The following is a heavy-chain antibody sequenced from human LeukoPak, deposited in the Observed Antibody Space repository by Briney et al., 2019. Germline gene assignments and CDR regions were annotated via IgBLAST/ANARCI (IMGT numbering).Heavy chain of an antibody. CDR1: GFTFSSYE. V-gene: IGHV3-48*03. J-gene: IGHJ6*04. CDR2: ISSSGSTI. CDR3: AELGITMIGGV. Sequence: GGSLRLSCAASGFTFSSYEMKWVRQAPGKGLEWVSYISSSGSTIYYADSVKGRFTISRDNAKNSLYLQMDSLRAEDTAVYYCAELGITMIGGVWGKGTTVTISS. D-gene: IGHD3-10*02.